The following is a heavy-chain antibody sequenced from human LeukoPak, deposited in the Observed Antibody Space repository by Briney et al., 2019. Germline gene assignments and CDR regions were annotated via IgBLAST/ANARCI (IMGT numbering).Heavy chain of an antibody. J-gene: IGHJ5*02. CDR3: ATVTAGWFDP. CDR2: ISYDGSNK. Sequence: EGSLRLSCAASGFTFSSYAMHWVRQAPGKGLEWVAGISYDGSNKYYADSVKGQFTISRDNSKNTLYLQMNSLRAEDTAVYYCATVTAGWFDPWGQGTLVTVSS. CDR1: GFTFSSYA. D-gene: IGHD4-11*01. V-gene: IGHV3-30*04.